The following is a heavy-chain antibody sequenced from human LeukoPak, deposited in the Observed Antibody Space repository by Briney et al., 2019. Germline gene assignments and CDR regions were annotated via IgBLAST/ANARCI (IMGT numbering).Heavy chain of an antibody. J-gene: IGHJ4*02. CDR1: RGSMTSYY. D-gene: IGHD5-24*01. CDR2: IHSSGST. CDR3: ARGAMATAPFFDY. V-gene: IGHV4-59*01. Sequence: SEALSLTCTVSRGSMTSYYWTWIRLSPGKGLEWIGFIHSSGSTNFNPSLKSRVTMSLDTSRNQFSLKLTSLTAADTAVYYCARGAMATAPFFDYWGQGTLVTVSS.